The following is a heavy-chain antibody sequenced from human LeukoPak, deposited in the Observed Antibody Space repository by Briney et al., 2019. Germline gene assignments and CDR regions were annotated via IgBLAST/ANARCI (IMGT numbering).Heavy chain of an antibody. CDR1: GGSVSNTNYY. D-gene: IGHD6-19*01. CDR2: IYYSGST. CDR3: ARLGQWLPTA. J-gene: IGHJ5*02. Sequence: EPSETLSLTCTVSGGSVSNTNYYWAWIRQPPGKGLEWIGSIYYSGSTYYNPSLKSRVTISVDTSKNQFSLKLSSVTAADTAVYYCARLGQWLPTAWGQGTLVTVSS. V-gene: IGHV4-39*01.